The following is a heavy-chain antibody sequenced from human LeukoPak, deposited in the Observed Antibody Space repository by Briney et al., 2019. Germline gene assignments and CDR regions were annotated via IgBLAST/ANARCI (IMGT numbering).Heavy chain of an antibody. CDR3: ARWGEVYWYFDL. J-gene: IGHJ2*01. CDR2: ISTTGST. Sequence: SETLSLTCNVSGASISPHFWSWIRQPAGKGLEWIGRISTTGSTNYNPSLKSRVTISVDTSKNQFSLKLNSVTAADTAVYYCARWGEVYWYFDLWGRGTLVTVSS. D-gene: IGHD3-16*01. CDR1: GASISPHF. V-gene: IGHV4-4*07.